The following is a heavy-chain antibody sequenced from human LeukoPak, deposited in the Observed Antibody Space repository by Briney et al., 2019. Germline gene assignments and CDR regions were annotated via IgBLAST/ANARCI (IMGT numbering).Heavy chain of an antibody. Sequence: PGGSLRLSCAASEFAFSIYAMHWVRQAPGKGLDWVAVISYHGSDKYYADSVRGRFTISRDNSRNTLYLQMNSLRAEDTAVYYCARDYYDSSGHGQHFDSWGQGTLVTVSS. V-gene: IGHV3-30*01. CDR2: ISYHGSDK. D-gene: IGHD3-22*01. J-gene: IGHJ4*02. CDR1: EFAFSIYA. CDR3: ARDYYDSSGHGQHFDS.